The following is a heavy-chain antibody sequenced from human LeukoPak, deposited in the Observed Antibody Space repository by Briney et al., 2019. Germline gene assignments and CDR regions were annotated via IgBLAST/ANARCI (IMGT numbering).Heavy chain of an antibody. Sequence: GGSLRLSCAASGFTFSNAWMSWVRQAPGKGLEWVGRIKSKTDGGTTDYAAPVKGRFTISRDDSKNTLYLQMNSLKTEDTAVYYCTTSLNYYDSSGTRRIDYWGQGTLVTVSS. CDR1: GFTFSNAW. V-gene: IGHV3-15*01. CDR2: IKSKTDGGTT. J-gene: IGHJ4*02. CDR3: TTSLNYYDSSGTRRIDY. D-gene: IGHD3-22*01.